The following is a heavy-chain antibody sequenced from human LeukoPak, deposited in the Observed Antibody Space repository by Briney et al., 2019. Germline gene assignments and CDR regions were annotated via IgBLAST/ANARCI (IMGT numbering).Heavy chain of an antibody. Sequence: GASVKVSCKASGYTFTSYAMNWVRQAPGQGLEWMGGIIPIFGTANYAQKFQGRVTITADESTSTAYMELSSLRSEDTAVYYCARDGPDNDMVTSYWGQGTLVTVSS. CDR2: IIPIFGTA. V-gene: IGHV1-69*13. CDR3: ARDGPDNDMVTSY. D-gene: IGHD5-18*01. CDR1: GYTFTSYA. J-gene: IGHJ4*02.